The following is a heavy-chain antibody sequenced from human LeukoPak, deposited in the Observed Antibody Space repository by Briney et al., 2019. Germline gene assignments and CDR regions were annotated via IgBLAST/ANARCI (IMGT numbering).Heavy chain of an antibody. V-gene: IGHV3-48*03. J-gene: IGHJ6*02. CDR2: ISSSGSTI. CDR1: GFTFSSYE. D-gene: IGHD3-10*01. Sequence: PGGSLRLSCAASGFTFSSYEMNWVRQAPGKGLEWVSYISSSGSTIYYADSVKGRFTISRDNAKNSLYLQMNSLGAEDTAVYYCARDSWTDYYGSGSPSDGMDVWGQGTTVTVSS. CDR3: ARDSWTDYYGSGSPSDGMDV.